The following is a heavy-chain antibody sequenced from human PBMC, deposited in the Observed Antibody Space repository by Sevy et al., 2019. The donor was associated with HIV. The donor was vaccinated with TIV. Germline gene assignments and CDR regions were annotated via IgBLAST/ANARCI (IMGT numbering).Heavy chain of an antibody. Sequence: GGSLRLSCSASGFTFDDYAMSWVRQAPGKGLEWVSGIKWDAETTGYADSVKGRFTISRDNAKNSLYLQMNSLRGEDTAFYYCARDCSGDRGVVNCLDYWGPGTLVTVSS. CDR3: ARDCSGDRGVVNCLDY. D-gene: IGHD3-10*01. J-gene: IGHJ4*02. V-gene: IGHV3-20*04. CDR1: GFTFDDYA. CDR2: IKWDAETT.